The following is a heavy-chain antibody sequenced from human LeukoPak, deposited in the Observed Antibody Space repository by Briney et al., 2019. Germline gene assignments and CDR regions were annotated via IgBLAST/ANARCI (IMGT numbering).Heavy chain of an antibody. V-gene: IGHV3-7*01. CDR2: IKQDVTEK. CDR3: AKDSSTGNIAAAGTNY. CDR1: GFTFSSYW. J-gene: IGHJ4*02. Sequence: GGSLRLSCAASGFTFSSYWMSWVRQAPGKGLEWVAYIKQDVTEKYYVDSVKGRFSISRDNSKNTLYLQMNSLRAEDTAVYYCAKDSSTGNIAAAGTNYWGQGTLVTVSS. D-gene: IGHD6-13*01.